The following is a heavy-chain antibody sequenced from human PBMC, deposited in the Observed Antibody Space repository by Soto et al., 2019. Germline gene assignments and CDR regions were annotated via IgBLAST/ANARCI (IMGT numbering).Heavy chain of an antibody. V-gene: IGHV4-30-4*01. CDR3: ARVGSSWSGPYDY. CDR1: SGSISSGDYY. Sequence: QVQLQESGPGLVKPSQTLSLTCTVSSGSISSGDYYWSWIRQPPGKGPEWIGYIYYSGSTYYNPSLKSRVTISVDTSKNQLSLKLSSVTAAYTAVYYCARVGSSWSGPYDYWGQGTLVTVSS. CDR2: IYYSGST. D-gene: IGHD6-13*01. J-gene: IGHJ4*02.